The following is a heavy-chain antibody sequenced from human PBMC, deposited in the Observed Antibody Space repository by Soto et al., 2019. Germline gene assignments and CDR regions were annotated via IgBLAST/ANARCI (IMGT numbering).Heavy chain of an antibody. Sequence: SETLSLTCAVYGGSFSCYYWSWIRQPPGKGLEWIGEINHSGSTNYNPSLKSRVTISVDTSKNQFSLKLSSVTAADTAVYYCAPRVGLDWFDPWGQGTLVTVSS. D-gene: IGHD1-26*01. J-gene: IGHJ5*02. CDR3: APRVGLDWFDP. CDR2: INHSGST. V-gene: IGHV4-34*01. CDR1: GGSFSCYY.